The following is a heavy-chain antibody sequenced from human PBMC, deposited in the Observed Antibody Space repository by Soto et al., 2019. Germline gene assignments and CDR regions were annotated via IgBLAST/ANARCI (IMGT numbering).Heavy chain of an antibody. V-gene: IGHV1-69*13. CDR2: IIPIFGTA. D-gene: IGHD2-2*02. J-gene: IGHJ6*02. CDR1: GGTFSSYA. Sequence: RASVKVSCKASGGTFSSYAISWVRQAPGQGLEWMGGIIPIFGTANYAQKFQGRVTITADESTSTAYMELSSLRSEDTAVYYCARGSCSSTSCYTYYYYGMDVWGQGTTVTVSS. CDR3: ARGSCSSTSCYTYYYYGMDV.